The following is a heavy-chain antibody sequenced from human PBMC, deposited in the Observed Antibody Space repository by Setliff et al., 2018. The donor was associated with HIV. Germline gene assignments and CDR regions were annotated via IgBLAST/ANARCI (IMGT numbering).Heavy chain of an antibody. Sequence: SETLSLTCSVYGTSFSDHYWSWVRQTPGKGLEWIGEMNQRGTTNYNPSLKSRVTMSIDTSERQFSLKLTSVTAADTAVYYCVRWYYCVSGACYRADYWGQGTMVTVSS. J-gene: IGHJ4*02. CDR1: GTSFSDHY. CDR3: VRWYYCVSGACYRADY. CDR2: MNQRGTT. D-gene: IGHD2-21*02. V-gene: IGHV4-34*01.